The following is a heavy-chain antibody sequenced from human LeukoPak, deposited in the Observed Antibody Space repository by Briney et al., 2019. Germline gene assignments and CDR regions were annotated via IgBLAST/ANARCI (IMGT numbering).Heavy chain of an antibody. CDR2: ISGSGSST. J-gene: IGHJ4*02. CDR1: GFTFSSYA. CDR3: AKAQRPPILYYFDH. V-gene: IGHV3-23*01. Sequence: HTGGSLRLSCAASGFTFSSYAMSWVRQAPGKGLEWVSGISGSGSSTNYADSVKGRFTISRDNSKKTLYLQMNSLRAEDTAIYYCAKAQRPPILYYFDHWGQGTLVTVSS. D-gene: IGHD6-25*01.